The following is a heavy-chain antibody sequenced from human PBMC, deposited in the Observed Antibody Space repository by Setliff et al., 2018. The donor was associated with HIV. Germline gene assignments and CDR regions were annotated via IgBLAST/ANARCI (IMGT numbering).Heavy chain of an antibody. CDR3: AREAYRLPWIDN. J-gene: IGHJ4*02. CDR2: VGGSDGAT. Sequence: HPGGSLRLSCAASGFILSNYWMSWVRQAPGKGLEWVSTVGGSDGATHYADSVKVRFTISRDNSKNTLYLQMNSLRAEDTAVYYCAREAYRLPWIDNWGQGTLVTVSS. D-gene: IGHD1-1*01. CDR1: GFILSNYW. V-gene: IGHV3-23*01.